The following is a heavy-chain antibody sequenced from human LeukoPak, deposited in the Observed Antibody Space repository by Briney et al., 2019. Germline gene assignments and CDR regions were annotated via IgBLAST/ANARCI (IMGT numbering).Heavy chain of an antibody. Sequence: GGSLRLSCAASGFTFSSYAMSWVRQAPGKGLEWASAISGSGGSTYYADSVKGRFTISRDNSKNTLYLQMNSLRAEDTAVYYCAKSWRGAWIQLTYYFDYWGQGTLVTVSS. CDR2: ISGSGGST. CDR1: GFTFSSYA. CDR3: AKSWRGAWIQLTYYFDY. D-gene: IGHD5-18*01. J-gene: IGHJ4*02. V-gene: IGHV3-23*01.